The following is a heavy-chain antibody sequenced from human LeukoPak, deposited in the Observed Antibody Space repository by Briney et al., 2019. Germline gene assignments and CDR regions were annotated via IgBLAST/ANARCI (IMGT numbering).Heavy chain of an antibody. D-gene: IGHD3-10*01. CDR1: GGSISSHY. V-gene: IGHV4-59*08. CDR3: ATAHSTSGAFGY. Sequence: SETLSLTCTVSGGSISSHYWSWIRQPPGKGLEWIGYIHYRGSTNYNPSLKSRVTISADTSKNQFSLKLSSVTAADTAVYYCATAHSTSGAFGYWGQGTLVTVSS. CDR2: IHYRGST. J-gene: IGHJ4*02.